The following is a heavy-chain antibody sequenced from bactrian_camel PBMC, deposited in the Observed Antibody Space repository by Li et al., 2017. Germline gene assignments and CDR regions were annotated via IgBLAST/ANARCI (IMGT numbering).Heavy chain of an antibody. CDR2: INNSGGTT. V-gene: IGHV3S1*01. D-gene: IGHD1*01. CDR3: ATPLLGG. Sequence: HVQLVESGGGLVQPGGSLRLSCAASGLDFSGYWMYWVRQAPGKGLEWVSTINNSGGTTYSADSVKGRFTISRDNAKNTLYLQMNSLKPEDTAVYYCATPLLGGWGQGTQVTVS. J-gene: IGHJ4*01. CDR1: GLDFSGYW.